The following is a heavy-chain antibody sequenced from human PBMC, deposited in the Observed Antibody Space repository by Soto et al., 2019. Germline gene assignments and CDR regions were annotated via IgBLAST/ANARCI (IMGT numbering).Heavy chain of an antibody. D-gene: IGHD2-15*01. V-gene: IGHV3-7*01. CDR3: ARDSGVACYDY. Sequence: EVQLVESGGDLVQRGGSLRLSCAASGFTFSNYWLSWVRQAPGKGLEWVANLNRDGSAKYYVDSVKGRFTISRDNAKNSLYLHRNSLTDEDTAVYFCARDSGVACYDYWGRGTLVTVSS. J-gene: IGHJ4*02. CDR1: GFTFSNYW. CDR2: LNRDGSAK.